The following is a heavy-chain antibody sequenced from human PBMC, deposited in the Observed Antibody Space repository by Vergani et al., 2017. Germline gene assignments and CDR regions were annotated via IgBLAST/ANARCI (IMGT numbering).Heavy chain of an antibody. Sequence: QVQLQQWGAGLLKPSETLSLTCAVYGGSFSGYYWSWIRQPPGKGLEWIGEINHSGSTNYNPSLKSRVTISVDTSKNQFSLKLSSVTAADTAVYYCARAPGDLQYYDFWSGYSDYWGQGTLVTVSS. CDR1: GGSFSGYY. V-gene: IGHV4-34*01. CDR3: ARAPGDLQYYDFWSGYSDY. CDR2: INHSGST. D-gene: IGHD3-3*01. J-gene: IGHJ4*02.